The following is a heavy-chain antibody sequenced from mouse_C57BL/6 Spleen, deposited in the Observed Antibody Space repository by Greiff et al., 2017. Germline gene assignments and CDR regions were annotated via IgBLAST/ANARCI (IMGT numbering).Heavy chain of an antibody. Sequence: VQLQQSGPELVKPGASVKMSCKASGYTFTDYNMHWVKQSHGKSLEWIGYINPNNGGTSYNQKFKGKATLTVNKSSSTAYMELRSLTSEDSAVYYCARSGLRRAWFAYWGQGTLVTVSA. CDR1: GYTFTDYN. CDR2: INPNNGGT. CDR3: ARSGLRRAWFAY. J-gene: IGHJ3*01. V-gene: IGHV1-22*01. D-gene: IGHD2-4*01.